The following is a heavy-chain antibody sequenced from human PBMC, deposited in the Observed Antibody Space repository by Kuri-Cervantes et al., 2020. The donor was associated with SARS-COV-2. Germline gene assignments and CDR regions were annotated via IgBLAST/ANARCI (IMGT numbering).Heavy chain of an antibody. Sequence: GSLRLSCIVSGGSISSYYWSWIRQPPGKGLEWIGYIYYSGSTNYNPSLKSRVTISVDTSKNQFSLKLSSVTAADTAVYYCARGGYGDYLSWGQGTLVTVSS. D-gene: IGHD4-17*01. V-gene: IGHV4-59*01. CDR3: ARGGYGDYLS. J-gene: IGHJ5*02. CDR2: IYYSGST. CDR1: GGSISSYY.